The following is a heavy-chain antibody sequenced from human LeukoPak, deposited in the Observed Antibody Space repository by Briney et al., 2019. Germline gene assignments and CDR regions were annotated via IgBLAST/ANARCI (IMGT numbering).Heavy chain of an antibody. V-gene: IGHV1-18*01. CDR3: ARYNSMFRGVTTSDY. J-gene: IGHJ4*02. D-gene: IGHD3-10*01. Sequence: ASVTVSCKASGYTFTNYGFSWVRQAPGQGLEWMGYSAYNGNTNYAQKFQDRVSMTTDTSTSTAYMELRSLKSDDTAVYYCARYNSMFRGVTTSDYWGQGTLVTVSS. CDR2: SAYNGNT. CDR1: GYTFTNYG.